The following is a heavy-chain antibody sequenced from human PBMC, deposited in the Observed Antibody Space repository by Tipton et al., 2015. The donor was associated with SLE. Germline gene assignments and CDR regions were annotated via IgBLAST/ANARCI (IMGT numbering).Heavy chain of an antibody. J-gene: IGHJ4*02. CDR2: IYHSGST. V-gene: IGHV4-38-2*01. CDR1: GYSISSGYY. Sequence: TLSLTCVVSGYSISSGYYWGWIRQSPGKGLEWIGSIYHSGSTYYNPSLKSRVTISVDTSKNQFSLKLRSVTAADTAIYYCVRGASSPGAAGFWGQGTLVSVSS. CDR3: VRGASSPGAAGF. D-gene: IGHD2-8*02.